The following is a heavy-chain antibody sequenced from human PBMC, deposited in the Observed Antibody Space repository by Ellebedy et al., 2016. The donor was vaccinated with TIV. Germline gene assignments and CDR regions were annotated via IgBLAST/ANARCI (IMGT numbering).Heavy chain of an antibody. Sequence: GESLKISCAASGFTFSSYSMHWVLQAPGKGLVWVSRINTDGRTIDYADSVKGLFTISRDNSKKTLYLQMNSLRAEDPSVYYCAKGRGGGADSSAPRYYFDYWGLGTLVTVSS. CDR2: INTDGRTI. V-gene: IGHV3-74*01. D-gene: IGHD3-22*01. J-gene: IGHJ4*02. CDR1: GFTFSSYS. CDR3: AKGRGGGADSSAPRYYFDY.